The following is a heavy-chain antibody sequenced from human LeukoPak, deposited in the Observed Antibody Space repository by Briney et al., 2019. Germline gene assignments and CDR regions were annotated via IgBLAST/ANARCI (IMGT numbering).Heavy chain of an antibody. CDR1: GGSISSSSYY. V-gene: IGHV4-39*07. CDR3: ARLGLELGFGELEYYYYYMDV. J-gene: IGHJ6*03. CDR2: IYYSGST. Sequence: SETLSLTCTVSGGSISSSSYYWGWIRQPPGKGLEWIGSIYYSGSTYYNPSLKSRVTISVDTSKNQFSLKLSSVTAADTAVYYCARLGLELGFGELEYYYYYMDVWGKGTTVTISS. D-gene: IGHD3-10*01.